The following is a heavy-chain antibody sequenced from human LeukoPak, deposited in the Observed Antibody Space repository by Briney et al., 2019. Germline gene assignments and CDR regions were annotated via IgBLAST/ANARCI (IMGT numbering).Heavy chain of an antibody. CDR3: ARLPTGYPNWFDP. V-gene: IGHV4-39*01. CDR1: GFTFSSYW. D-gene: IGHD3-9*01. CDR2: IYHSGTT. J-gene: IGHJ5*02. Sequence: GSLRLSCAASGFTFSSYWMSWIRQPPGKGLEWIGTIYHSGTTYYNPSLKSRVTISVDTSKNQFFLKLSSVTAADTAVYYCARLPTGYPNWFDPWGQGSLVTVSS.